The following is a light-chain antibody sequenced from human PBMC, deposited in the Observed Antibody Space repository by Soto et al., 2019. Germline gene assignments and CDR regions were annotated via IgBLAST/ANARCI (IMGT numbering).Light chain of an antibody. Sequence: QSVLTQPASVSGSPGQAITISCTGTSSTVGGFNVVSWYPQHPGKAPKVIIYEGIKRPSGVSNRFSGSNSGSTASLTISGLQAEDEADYYCCSYVGATTYVFGTGTKVT. CDR3: CSYVGATTYV. J-gene: IGLJ1*01. V-gene: IGLV2-23*01. CDR2: EGI. CDR1: SSTVGGFNV.